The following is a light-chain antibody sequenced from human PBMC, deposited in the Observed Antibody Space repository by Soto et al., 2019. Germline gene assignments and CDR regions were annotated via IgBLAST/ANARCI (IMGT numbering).Light chain of an antibody. CDR2: GAS. CDR3: QQYSDWPPYA. J-gene: IGKJ2*01. V-gene: IGKV3-15*01. Sequence: QSPTTMSVSPGERAPLSCRASQSVTTNLAWYQQKSGQAPRLLIYGASTRATGVPARFSGSGSGTEFTLTISSLQSQDFAVYFCQQYSDWPPYAFAQGTK. CDR1: QSVTTN.